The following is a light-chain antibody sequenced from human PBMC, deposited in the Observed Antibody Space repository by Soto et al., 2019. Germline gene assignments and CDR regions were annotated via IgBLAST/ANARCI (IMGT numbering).Light chain of an antibody. J-gene: IGKJ3*01. CDR1: QSVSSYY. CDR2: GAS. Sequence: EIVLTQSPGALSLSPGERATLSCRASQSVSSYYLAWFQQKPGQAPRLLIYGASSRATGIPDRFSGSGSGTDFTLTISRLEPEDFAVYYCQHYGRSPTFGPGTKVDIK. CDR3: QHYGRSPT. V-gene: IGKV3-20*01.